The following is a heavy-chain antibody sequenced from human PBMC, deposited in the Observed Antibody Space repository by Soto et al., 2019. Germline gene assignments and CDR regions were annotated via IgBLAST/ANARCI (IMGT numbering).Heavy chain of an antibody. J-gene: IGHJ4*02. CDR3: AIIRFSSGWYLPAFDY. V-gene: IGHV1-2*02. CDR1: GYTFTGYY. CDR2: INPNSGGT. D-gene: IGHD6-19*01. Sequence: QVQLVQSGAEVKKPGASVKVSCKASGYTFTGYYMHWVRQAPGQGLEWMGWINPNSGGTNYAQKFQGRVTMTRDTSISTAYMELSRLRSDDTAVYYCAIIRFSSGWYLPAFDYWGQGTLVTVSS.